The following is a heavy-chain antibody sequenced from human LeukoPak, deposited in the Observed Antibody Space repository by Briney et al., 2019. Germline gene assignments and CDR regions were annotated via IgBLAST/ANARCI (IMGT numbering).Heavy chain of an antibody. Sequence: GGSLRLSCVASGFTFSRYGMHWVRQAPGKGLEWVAFISYDGSIKYYANSVKGRFTISRDNSKNTLYLQMNSLRAEDTALYYCAKWPPSSGYYYFDYWGQGTLLTVSS. V-gene: IGHV3-30*19. J-gene: IGHJ4*02. CDR1: GFTFSRYG. CDR3: AKWPPSSGYYYFDY. CDR2: ISYDGSIK. D-gene: IGHD3-22*01.